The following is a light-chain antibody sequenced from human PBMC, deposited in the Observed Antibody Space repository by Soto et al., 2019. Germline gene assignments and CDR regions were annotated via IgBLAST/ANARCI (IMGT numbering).Light chain of an antibody. J-gene: IGLJ2*01. CDR3: SSYTSGSTRVV. CDR1: SSDVGGYNY. Sequence: QSALTQPASVSGSPGQSITISCTGTSSDVGGYNYVSWYQQHPGKAPKVMIYDVSKRPSGISNRFSGSKSGNTASLTISGLQVEDEADYYCSSYTSGSTRVVCGGGTKLTVL. V-gene: IGLV2-14*03. CDR2: DVS.